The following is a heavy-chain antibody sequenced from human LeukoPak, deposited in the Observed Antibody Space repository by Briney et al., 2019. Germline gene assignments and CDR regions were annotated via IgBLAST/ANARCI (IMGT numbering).Heavy chain of an antibody. CDR3: AKDSAAPISITMVRGRWYFDY. Sequence: PGGSLRLSCAASGLTFSSYGMHWVRQAPGKGLERVAFIRYDGSNKYHADSVKGRFTISRDNSKNTMYLQMNSLRAEDTAVYYCAKDSAAPISITMVRGRWYFDYWGQGTLVIVSS. CDR2: IRYDGSNK. D-gene: IGHD3-10*01. J-gene: IGHJ4*02. CDR1: GLTFSSYG. V-gene: IGHV3-30*02.